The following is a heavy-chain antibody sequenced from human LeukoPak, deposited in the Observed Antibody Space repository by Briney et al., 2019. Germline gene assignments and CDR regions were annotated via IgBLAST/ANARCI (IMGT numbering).Heavy chain of an antibody. J-gene: IGHJ4*02. D-gene: IGHD3-22*01. V-gene: IGHV4-4*07. CDR2: IYTSGST. CDR1: GDSISNYY. CDR3: ARSGYYYDSSAYYSDY. Sequence: SETLSLTCTVSGDSISNYYWSWIRQPAGKGLEWIGRIYTSGSTNYNPSLESRVTMSVDTSKNQFSLKLSSVTAADTAVYYCARSGYYYDSSAYYSDYWGQGTLVTVSS.